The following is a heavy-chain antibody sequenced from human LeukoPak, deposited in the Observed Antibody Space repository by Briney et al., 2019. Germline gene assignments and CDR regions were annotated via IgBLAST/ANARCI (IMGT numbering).Heavy chain of an antibody. J-gene: IGHJ4*02. V-gene: IGHV3-30-3*01. Sequence: GGSLRLSCAASGFTFSSYAMHWVRQAPGKGLEWVAVISYDGSNKYYADSVKGRFTIPRDNSKNTLYLQMNSLRAEDTAVYYCARVDSGYDFFSYWGQGTLVTVSS. CDR3: ARVDSGYDFFSY. CDR2: ISYDGSNK. CDR1: GFTFSSYA. D-gene: IGHD5-12*01.